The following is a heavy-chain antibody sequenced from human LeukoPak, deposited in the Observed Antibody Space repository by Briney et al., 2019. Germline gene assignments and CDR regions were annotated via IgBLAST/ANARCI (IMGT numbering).Heavy chain of an antibody. J-gene: IGHJ4*02. D-gene: IGHD3-22*01. Sequence: PGGSLRLSCAASGFTFSSYSMNWVRQAPGKGLEWVSSISSSSSYIYYADSVKGRFTISRDNAKNSLYLQMNSLRAEDTAVYYCARPLGYDSSGMTHWGQGTLVTVFS. CDR2: ISSSSSYI. CDR3: ARPLGYDSSGMTH. CDR1: GFTFSSYS. V-gene: IGHV3-21*01.